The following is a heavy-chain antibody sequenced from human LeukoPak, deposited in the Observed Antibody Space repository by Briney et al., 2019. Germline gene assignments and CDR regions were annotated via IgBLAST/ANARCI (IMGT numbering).Heavy chain of an antibody. CDR2: FYNSGST. Sequence: SETLSLTCTVSGSSMNNYYWSWIRQPPGRGLEWIGYFYNSGSTNYNPSLESRVTIALSTSKTEFSLKLTSVTAADTAVYYCARDGTSYGIDYWGQGTLVTVSS. CDR3: ARDGTSYGIDY. J-gene: IGHJ4*02. V-gene: IGHV4-59*01. D-gene: IGHD5-18*01. CDR1: GSSMNNYY.